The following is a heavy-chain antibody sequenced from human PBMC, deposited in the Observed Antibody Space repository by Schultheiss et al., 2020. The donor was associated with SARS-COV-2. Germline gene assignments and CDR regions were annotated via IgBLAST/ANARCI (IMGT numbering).Heavy chain of an antibody. CDR2: INHSGST. J-gene: IGHJ6*03. CDR3: ARVVVPEPYYYYYMDV. V-gene: IGHV4-34*01. CDR1: GGSFGGYY. Sequence: SETLSLTCAVYGGSFGGYYWSWIRQPPGKGLEWIGEINHSGSTNYNPSLKSRVTISVDTSKNQFSLKLSSVTAADTAVYYCARVVVPEPYYYYYMDVWGKGTTVTVSS. D-gene: IGHD2-2*01.